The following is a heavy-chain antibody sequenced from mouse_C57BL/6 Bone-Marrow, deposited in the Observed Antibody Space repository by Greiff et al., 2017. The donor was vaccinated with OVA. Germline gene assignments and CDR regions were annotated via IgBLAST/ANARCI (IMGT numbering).Heavy chain of an antibody. Sequence: QVQLQQPGAELVRPGSSVKLSCKASGYTFTSYWMHWVKQRPIQGLEWIGNIYPSDSETHYNQKFKDKATLTVDKSSSTAYMQLSSLTSEDSAVYYCASTGSGSRPWFAYWGQGTLVTVSA. CDR1: GYTFTSYW. D-gene: IGHD1-1*01. CDR2: IYPSDSET. V-gene: IGHV1-52*01. CDR3: ASTGSGSRPWFAY. J-gene: IGHJ3*01.